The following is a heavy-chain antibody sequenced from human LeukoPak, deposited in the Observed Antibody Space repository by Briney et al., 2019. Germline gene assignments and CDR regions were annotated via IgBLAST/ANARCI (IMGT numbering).Heavy chain of an antibody. CDR1: GFSFTTYR. D-gene: IGHD6-19*01. CDR3: AKGIYSSGWSYFDY. V-gene: IGHV3-23*01. J-gene: IGHJ4*01. Sequence: PGGSLRLSCAASGFSFTTYRMIWVRQAPGKGLEWVSTLSGSGITTYYADSVKGRFTISRDNSKNTLYLQMNSLRAEDTAVYYCAKGIYSSGWSYFDYWGHGTLVTVSS. CDR2: LSGSGITT.